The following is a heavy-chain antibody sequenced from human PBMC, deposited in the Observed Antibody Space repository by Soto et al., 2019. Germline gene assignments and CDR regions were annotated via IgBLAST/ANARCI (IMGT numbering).Heavy chain of an antibody. CDR1: GYSFTSYW. Sequence: GESLKISCKGSGYSFTSYWIGWVRQMPGKGLEWTGIIYPGDSDTRYSPSFQGQVTISADKSISTAYLQWSSLKASDTAMYYCASSVTAGANYYYYYGMDVWGQGTTVTVS. CDR2: IYPGDSDT. D-gene: IGHD6-13*01. J-gene: IGHJ6*02. CDR3: ASSVTAGANYYYYYGMDV. V-gene: IGHV5-51*01.